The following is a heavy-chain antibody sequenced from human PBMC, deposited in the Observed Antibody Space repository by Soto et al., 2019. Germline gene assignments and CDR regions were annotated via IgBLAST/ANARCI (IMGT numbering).Heavy chain of an antibody. J-gene: IGHJ4*02. CDR2: INAGNHHT. CDR3: ARGVWGLDY. V-gene: IGHV1-3*01. CDR1: GYTFRDYV. D-gene: IGHD3-16*01. Sequence: QVQFVQSGAEAKKPGDSVKVSCEASGYTFRDYVIHWVRQAPGQRLEWMGWINAGNHHTKYSQKFQGGVTITSDTSASTAYMELRSLRSEDTAVYYCARGVWGLDYWGQGTLVTVSS.